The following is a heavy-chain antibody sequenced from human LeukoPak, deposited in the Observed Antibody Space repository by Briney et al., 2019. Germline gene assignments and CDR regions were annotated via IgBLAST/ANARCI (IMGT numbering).Heavy chain of an antibody. CDR2: IIPIFGTA. J-gene: IGHJ4*02. V-gene: IGHV1-69*06. D-gene: IGHD4-17*01. Sequence: SVKVSCKASGGTFSSYAISWVRQAPGQGLEWMGGIIPIFGTANYAQKFQGRVTITADKSTSTAYMELSSLRSEDTAVYHCARGSPYGDFYFDYWGQGTLVTVSS. CDR3: ARGSPYGDFYFDY. CDR1: GGTFSSYA.